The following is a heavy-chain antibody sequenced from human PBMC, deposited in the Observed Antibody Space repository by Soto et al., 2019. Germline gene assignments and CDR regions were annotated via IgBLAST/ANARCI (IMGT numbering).Heavy chain of an antibody. Sequence: VQLLESGGGLVQPGGSLRLSCAASGYTFNIYSMSWVRQAPGKGLEWVSGISGTGESKHYPDSEKGRFTISRDNSKNTLSVEMNSLRAEDTAIYYCARSVADSWSQYFFDSWGQGTLVTVSS. CDR3: ARSVADSWSQYFFDS. CDR2: ISGTGESK. CDR1: GYTFNIYS. V-gene: IGHV3-23*01. J-gene: IGHJ4*02. D-gene: IGHD6-13*01.